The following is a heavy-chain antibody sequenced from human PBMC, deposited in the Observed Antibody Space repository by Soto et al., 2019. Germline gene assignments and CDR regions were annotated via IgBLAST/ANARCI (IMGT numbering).Heavy chain of an antibody. Sequence: EVQLVESGGGLVQPGGSLRLSCAASGFTFSSYWMHWVRQAPGKGLVWVSRINSDGTSASYADSVKGRFTISRDNAKSTLYLQMNSLRVEDTAVYYCSGYPYYWGQGTLVIVSS. J-gene: IGHJ4*02. CDR1: GFTFSSYW. D-gene: IGHD3-22*01. CDR3: SGYPYY. V-gene: IGHV3-74*01. CDR2: INSDGTSA.